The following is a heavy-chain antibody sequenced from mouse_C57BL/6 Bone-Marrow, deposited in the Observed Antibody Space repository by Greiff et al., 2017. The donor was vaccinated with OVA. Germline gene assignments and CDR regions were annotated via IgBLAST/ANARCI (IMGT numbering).Heavy chain of an antibody. CDR2: IDPENGDT. V-gene: IGHV14-4*01. CDR1: GFNIKDDY. Sequence: EVQRVESGAELVRPGASVKLSCTASGFNIKDDYMHWVKQRPEQGLEWIGWIDPENGDTEYASKFQGKATITADTSSNTAYLQLSSLTSEDTAVYYFTTWDDYDYAMDYWGQGTSVTVSS. J-gene: IGHJ4*01. D-gene: IGHD2-4*01. CDR3: TTWDDYDYAMDY.